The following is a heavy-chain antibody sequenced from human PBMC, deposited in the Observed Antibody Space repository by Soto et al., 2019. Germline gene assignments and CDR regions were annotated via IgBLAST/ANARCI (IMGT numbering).Heavy chain of an antibody. J-gene: IGHJ3*02. D-gene: IGHD2-15*01. Sequence: GGSLRLSCAASGFTFSSYAMSWVRQAPGKGLEWVSAISGSGGSTYYADSVKGRFTISRDNSKNTLYLQMNSLRAEDTAVYYCAKDARIYCSGGSCYQDAFDIWGQGTMVTVSS. CDR2: ISGSGGST. CDR1: GFTFSSYA. V-gene: IGHV3-23*01. CDR3: AKDARIYCSGGSCYQDAFDI.